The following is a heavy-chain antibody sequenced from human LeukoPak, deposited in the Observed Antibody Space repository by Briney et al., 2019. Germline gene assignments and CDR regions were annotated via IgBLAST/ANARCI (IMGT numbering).Heavy chain of an antibody. CDR3: ATRPGTVSTFNWFDP. CDR2: INHSGST. V-gene: IGHV4-34*01. D-gene: IGHD4-4*01. Sequence: PSETLSLTCAVYGGSFSGYYWSWIRQPPGKGLEWIGEINHSGSTNYNPSLKSRVTISVDTSKNQFSLKLSSVTAADTAVYYCATRPGTVSTFNWFDPWGQGTLVTVSS. J-gene: IGHJ5*02. CDR1: GGSFSGYY.